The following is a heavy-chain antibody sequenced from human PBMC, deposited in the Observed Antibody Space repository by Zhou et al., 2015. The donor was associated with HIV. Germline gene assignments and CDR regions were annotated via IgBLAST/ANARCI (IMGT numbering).Heavy chain of an antibody. Sequence: QVQLVQSGPEVKKPGSSVKVSCKASGGTFSTYAITWVRQAPGQGLEWMGGIIPIFGTPNYAQKFQGRLTITADESTSTAYMELSSLRSEDTAVYYCARDRSYGYGKGYFDYWGQGTLVTVSS. CDR2: IIPIFGTP. V-gene: IGHV1-69*01. D-gene: IGHD3-10*01. J-gene: IGHJ4*02. CDR1: GGTFSTYA. CDR3: ARDRSYGYGKGYFDY.